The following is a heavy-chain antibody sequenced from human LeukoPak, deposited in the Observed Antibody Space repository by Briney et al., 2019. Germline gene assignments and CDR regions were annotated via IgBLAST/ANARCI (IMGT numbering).Heavy chain of an antibody. D-gene: IGHD1-26*01. Sequence: GGSLRLSCAASGFTFSDYYMSWIRQAPGKGLEWVSYISSSGSTIYYADSVKGRFTISRDNAKNSLYLQMNSLRAEDTAVYYCARDKRLVGATLDHFDYWGQETLVTVSS. V-gene: IGHV3-11*01. CDR1: GFTFSDYY. J-gene: IGHJ4*02. CDR2: ISSSGSTI. CDR3: ARDKRLVGATLDHFDY.